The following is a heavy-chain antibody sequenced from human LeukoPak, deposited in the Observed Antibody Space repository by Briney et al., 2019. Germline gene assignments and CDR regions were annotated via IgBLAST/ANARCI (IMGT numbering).Heavy chain of an antibody. Sequence: GVPLTLPCSASGFTCNNLDMQWVPQAPGTGRECLSAISTNGVSTYYADSVKGRFTISRDNSKNTLYLQMSSLRAEDTAVYYCVKDYGSSWSNWFDPWGQGTLVTVSS. CDR1: GFTCNNLD. J-gene: IGHJ5*02. CDR2: ISTNGVST. D-gene: IGHD6-13*01. V-gene: IGHV3-64D*06. CDR3: VKDYGSSWSNWFDP.